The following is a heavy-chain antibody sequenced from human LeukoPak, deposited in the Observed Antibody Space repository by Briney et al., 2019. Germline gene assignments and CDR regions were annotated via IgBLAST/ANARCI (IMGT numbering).Heavy chain of an antibody. J-gene: IGHJ4*02. CDR3: ATKQWLVRTPPSGY. V-gene: IGHV3-30*03. Sequence: GRSLRLSCAASGLTLSSYGMHWVRQAPGKGLEWVAVISYDGSNKYYADSVKGRFTISRDNSKNTLYLQMNSLRAEDTAVYYCATKQWLVRTPPSGYWGQGTLVTVSS. D-gene: IGHD6-19*01. CDR2: ISYDGSNK. CDR1: GLTLSSYG.